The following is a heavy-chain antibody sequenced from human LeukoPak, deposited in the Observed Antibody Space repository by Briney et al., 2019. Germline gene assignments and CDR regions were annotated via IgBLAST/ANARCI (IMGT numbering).Heavy chain of an antibody. Sequence: SQTLSLTCAISGYSVSSNSAAWNWIRQSTSRGLEWLVRTYYRSKWYNDYAVSVKSRITINPDTSKNQFSLQLTSVTAADTAMYYCAGRGDLAFDIWGQGTMVSVSS. CDR2: TYYRSKWYN. CDR3: AGRGDLAFDI. D-gene: IGHD7-27*01. V-gene: IGHV6-1*01. J-gene: IGHJ3*02. CDR1: GYSVSSNSAA.